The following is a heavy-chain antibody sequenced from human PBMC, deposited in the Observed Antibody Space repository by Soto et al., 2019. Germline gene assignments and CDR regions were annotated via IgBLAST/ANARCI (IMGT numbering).Heavy chain of an antibody. CDR3: ARVTVGAAAGTFHYYGMDV. D-gene: IGHD6-13*01. J-gene: IGHJ6*02. V-gene: IGHV4-59*01. CDR1: GGSISSYY. CDR2: IYYSGST. Sequence: SETLSLTCTVSGGSISSYYWSWIRQPPGKGLEWIGYIYYSGSTNYNPSLKSRVTISVDTSKNQFSLKLSSVTAADTAVYYCARVTVGAAAGTFHYYGMDVWGQGTTVTVSS.